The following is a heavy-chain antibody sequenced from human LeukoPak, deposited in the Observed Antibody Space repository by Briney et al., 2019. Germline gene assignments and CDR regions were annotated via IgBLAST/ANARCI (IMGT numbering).Heavy chain of an antibody. J-gene: IGHJ4*02. CDR3: ARETNSGSYSDFDY. Sequence: GGSLRLSCAASGFTFSSYVMNWVRQAPGKGLEWVSYISSSSSFTEYADSVKGRFTISRDNAKNSLYLQMTSLRVEDTAVYYCARETNSGSYSDFDYWGQGTLVTVSS. D-gene: IGHD1-26*01. V-gene: IGHV3-21*05. CDR1: GFTFSSYV. CDR2: ISSSSSFT.